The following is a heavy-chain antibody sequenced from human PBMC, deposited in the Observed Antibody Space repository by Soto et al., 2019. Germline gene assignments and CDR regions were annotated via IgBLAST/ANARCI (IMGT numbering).Heavy chain of an antibody. CDR2: ISSSSSYT. D-gene: IGHD6-19*01. V-gene: IGHV3-11*05. Sequence: QVQLVESGGGLVKPGGSLRLSCAASGFTFSDYYMSWIRQAPGKGLEWVSYISSSSSYTNYADSVKGRFTISRDNAKNSLYLQMNSLRAEDTAVYYCASSPKQWLVRDFDYWGQGTLVTVSS. CDR3: ASSPKQWLVRDFDY. CDR1: GFTFSDYY. J-gene: IGHJ4*02.